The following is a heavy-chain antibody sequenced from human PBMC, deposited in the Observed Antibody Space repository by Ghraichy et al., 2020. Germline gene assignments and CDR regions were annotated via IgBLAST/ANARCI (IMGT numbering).Heavy chain of an antibody. CDR3: ARHYDTWVDY. Sequence: ASVKVSCKASGYTFTANYIQWVRQAPGQGLEWMGWMNPISGGTNYAQNFQGRVTMTRDTSITTAYMELSRLKSDDTAFYYCARHYDTWVDYWGQGTLVTVSS. V-gene: IGHV1-2*02. CDR1: GYTFTANY. CDR2: MNPISGGT. D-gene: IGHD3-22*01. J-gene: IGHJ4*02.